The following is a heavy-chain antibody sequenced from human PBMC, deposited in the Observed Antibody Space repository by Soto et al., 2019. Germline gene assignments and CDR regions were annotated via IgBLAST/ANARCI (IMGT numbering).Heavy chain of an antibody. CDR3: ARDGWVTMRHFAF. CDR1: GYTFSDYA. J-gene: IGHJ3*01. D-gene: IGHD4-17*01. Sequence: ASVKVSCKASGYTFSDYAMHWVRQAPGQRPEWMGWLNVDNGDSKHSQKFQGRVTLTRDTSATTAYMELSSVRSEDTAVYYCARDGWVTMRHFAFWGQGTMVTVSS. CDR2: LNVDNGDS. V-gene: IGHV1-3*01.